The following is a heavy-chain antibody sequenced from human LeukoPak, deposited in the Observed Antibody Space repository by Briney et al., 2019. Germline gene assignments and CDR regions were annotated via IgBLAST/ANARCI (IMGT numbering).Heavy chain of an antibody. CDR1: GFTFSSYS. D-gene: IGHD3-10*01. Sequence: PGGSLRLSCAASGFTFSSYSMNWVRQAPGKGLEWVSSISSSSSYIYYADSVKGRFTISRDNAKNSLYLQMNSLRAEDTAVYYCACSITMVRGVILGYWGQGTLVTVSS. CDR3: ACSITMVRGVILGY. J-gene: IGHJ4*02. V-gene: IGHV3-21*01. CDR2: ISSSSSYI.